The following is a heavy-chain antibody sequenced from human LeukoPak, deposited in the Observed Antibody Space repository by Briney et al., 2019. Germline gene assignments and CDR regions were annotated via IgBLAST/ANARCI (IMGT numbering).Heavy chain of an antibody. CDR1: GYTLTELS. V-gene: IGHV1-24*01. CDR2: FDPEDGET. D-gene: IGHD3-10*01. J-gene: IGHJ3*02. Sequence: ASVKVSCKVSGYTLTELSMHWVRQAPGKGLEWMGGFDPEDGETIYAQKFQGRVTMTEDTSTDTAYMELSSVIAADTAVYYCARGLRPASTLWFASDRAFDIWGQGTMVTVSS. CDR3: ARGLRPASTLWFASDRAFDI.